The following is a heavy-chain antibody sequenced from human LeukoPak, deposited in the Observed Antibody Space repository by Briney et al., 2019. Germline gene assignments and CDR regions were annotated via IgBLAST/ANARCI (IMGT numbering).Heavy chain of an antibody. Sequence: GGSLRLSCEASGFIFSRFSMNWVRQAPGKGLEWVATIKEDGSEKYYVGSVKGRFTISRDNAKNSLYLQMNSLRAEDTAVYYCARDEGYCSSTSCYTFDYWGQGTLVTVSS. V-gene: IGHV3-7*01. CDR1: GFIFSRFS. D-gene: IGHD2-2*02. CDR2: IKEDGSEK. CDR3: ARDEGYCSSTSCYTFDY. J-gene: IGHJ4*02.